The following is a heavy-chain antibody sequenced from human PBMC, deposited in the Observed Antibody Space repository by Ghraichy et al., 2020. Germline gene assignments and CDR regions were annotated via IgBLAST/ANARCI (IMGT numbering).Heavy chain of an antibody. D-gene: IGHD4-23*01. CDR2: IYYSGST. V-gene: IGHV4-30-4*01. CDR1: GGSISSGDYY. J-gene: IGHJ3*02. CDR3: ARQMTTVVNDAFDI. Sequence: SLNISCTVSGGSISSGDYYWSWIRQPPGKGLEWIGYIYYSGSTYYNPSLKSRVTISVDTSKNQFSLKLSSVTAADTAVYYCARQMTTVVNDAFDIWGQGTMVTVSS.